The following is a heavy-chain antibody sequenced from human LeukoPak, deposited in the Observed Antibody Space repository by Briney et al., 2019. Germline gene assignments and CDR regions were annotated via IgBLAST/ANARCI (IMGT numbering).Heavy chain of an antibody. CDR2: IYYSGNT. D-gene: IGHD3-10*01. Sequence: SETLSLTCTVSGGSISSVGHSWNWIRQPPGRGLEWIGYIYYSGNTYYNPSLQSRVTMSIDTSKNQFSLNLNSVTAADTAVYYCARVVRGTWMREYYMDVWGTGTTVTVSS. J-gene: IGHJ6*03. V-gene: IGHV4-30-4*07. CDR3: ARVVRGTWMREYYMDV. CDR1: GGSISSVGHS.